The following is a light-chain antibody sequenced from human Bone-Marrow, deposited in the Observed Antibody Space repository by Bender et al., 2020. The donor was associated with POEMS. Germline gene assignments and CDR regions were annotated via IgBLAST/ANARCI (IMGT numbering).Light chain of an antibody. J-gene: IGLJ2*01. V-gene: IGLV1-51*02. CDR3: GAWDSSLSADV. CDR2: ENN. CDR1: SSNIGTHY. Sequence: QSVLTQPPSVSAAPGEKVTISCSGSSSNIGTHYVSWYQHLPGTAPKLLIFENNKRPSGIPDRFSGSKSGTSATLGITGLQTGDEADYYCGAWDSSLSADVFGGGTKLTVL.